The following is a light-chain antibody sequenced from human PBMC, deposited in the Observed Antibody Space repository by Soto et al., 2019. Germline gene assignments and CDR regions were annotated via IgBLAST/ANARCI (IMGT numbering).Light chain of an antibody. J-gene: IGKJ2*01. V-gene: IGKV3-20*01. Sequence: EIVLTQSPGTLSLSPGERATLSCRASQSVSSSYLAWYQQKPGQAPRILIYDASSRATGIPDRFSGSGSGTDFTLTISRLEPEDFAVYYCQQYGSSPRTFGQGTKLEIK. CDR2: DAS. CDR1: QSVSSSY. CDR3: QQYGSSPRT.